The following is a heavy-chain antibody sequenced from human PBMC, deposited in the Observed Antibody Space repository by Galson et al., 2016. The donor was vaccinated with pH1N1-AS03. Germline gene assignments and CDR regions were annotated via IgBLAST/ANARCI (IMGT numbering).Heavy chain of an antibody. V-gene: IGHV3-48*03. Sequence: SLRLSCAASGFPFSGYEMNWVRQAPGKGLEWISYISYSGDTENYADSVKGRFSISRDNAKNSLYLQMSALRPEDTAVYYCARPSSGSFRYWGPGTLVTVSS. CDR3: ARPSSGSFRY. CDR2: ISYSGDTE. CDR1: GFPFSGYE. J-gene: IGHJ4*02. D-gene: IGHD1-26*01.